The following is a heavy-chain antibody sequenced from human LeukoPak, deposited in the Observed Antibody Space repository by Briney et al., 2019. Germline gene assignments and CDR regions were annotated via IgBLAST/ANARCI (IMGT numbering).Heavy chain of an antibody. CDR2: ISSSSSYI. Sequence: GGSLRLSCAASGFTFSSYSMNWVRQAPGKGLEWVSSISSSSSYIYYADSVKGRFTISRDNAKNSLYLQMNSLRAEDTAVYYCATDILTGYYEDYWGQGTLVTVSS. V-gene: IGHV3-21*01. J-gene: IGHJ4*02. CDR1: GFTFSSYS. D-gene: IGHD3-9*01. CDR3: ATDILTGYYEDY.